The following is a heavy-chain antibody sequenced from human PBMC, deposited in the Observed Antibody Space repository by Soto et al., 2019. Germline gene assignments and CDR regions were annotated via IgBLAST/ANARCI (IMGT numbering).Heavy chain of an antibody. CDR3: ARVLFGEDGAGYFDY. Sequence: ASVKVSCKASGYTFTSNGISWVRQAPGQGLEWMGWISGLNGNTNYAQNLQGRVTMTTDTSTSTAYMELRSLGFDDTAMYYCARVLFGEDGAGYFDYWGQGTLVTVSS. V-gene: IGHV1-18*01. J-gene: IGHJ4*02. D-gene: IGHD3-10*01. CDR1: GYTFTSNG. CDR2: ISGLNGNT.